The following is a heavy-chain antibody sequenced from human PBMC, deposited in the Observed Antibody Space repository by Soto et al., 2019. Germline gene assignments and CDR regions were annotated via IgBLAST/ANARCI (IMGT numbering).Heavy chain of an antibody. Sequence: SETLSLTCTVSGGSISNYYWSWIRQPPGKGLEWIGYIYHTGSTNYNPSLKSRVTISVDTSKNQFSLKLNSMTAADTAVYYCARHNYGSGSTYFDYWGQGTLVTVSS. CDR2: IYHTGST. J-gene: IGHJ4*02. CDR1: GGSISNYY. CDR3: ARHNYGSGSTYFDY. V-gene: IGHV4-59*08. D-gene: IGHD3-10*01.